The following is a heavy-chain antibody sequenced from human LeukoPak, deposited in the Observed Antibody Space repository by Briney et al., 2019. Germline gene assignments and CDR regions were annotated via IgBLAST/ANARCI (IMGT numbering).Heavy chain of an antibody. D-gene: IGHD4-11*01. CDR3: AKDAQRGFDYSNSLEY. Sequence: GSLRLSCIASGFTFSHYGFHWVRQAPGKGLEWVAVIWSDGSNKYYGDSVKGRFIIYRDDSRNTVYLQMNSLRAEDTAVYYCAKDAQRGFDYSNSLEYWGQGSLVTVSS. CDR2: IWSDGSNK. V-gene: IGHV3-33*06. J-gene: IGHJ4*02. CDR1: GFTFSHYG.